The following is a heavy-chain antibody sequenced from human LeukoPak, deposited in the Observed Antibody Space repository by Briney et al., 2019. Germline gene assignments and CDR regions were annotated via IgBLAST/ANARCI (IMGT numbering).Heavy chain of an antibody. CDR3: ARDDTSYGSGSYYSDY. J-gene: IGHJ4*02. D-gene: IGHD3-10*01. CDR1: GFTVSSNY. CDR2: FFSGGDT. V-gene: IGHV3-66*01. Sequence: PGGSLRLTCAASGFTVSSNYMSWVRQAPGKGLEWVSTFFSGGDTYYADSVKGRFTISRDNSKNTLYLQMNSLRAEDTAVYYCARDDTSYGSGSYYSDYWGQGTLVTVSS.